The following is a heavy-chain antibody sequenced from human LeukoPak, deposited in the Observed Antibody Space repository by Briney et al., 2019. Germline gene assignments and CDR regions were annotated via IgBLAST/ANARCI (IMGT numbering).Heavy chain of an antibody. J-gene: IGHJ6*02. Sequence: SETLSLTCTVSGGSISSSSYYWGWIRQPPGKGLEWIGSIYYSGSNYYNPSLKSRVAISVDTSKTQFSLKLSSVTAADTAVFYCARVLSTRGYSYGSHYYYYGMDVWGQGTTVTVSS. CDR1: GGSISSSSYY. CDR3: ARVLSTRGYSYGSHYYYYGMDV. D-gene: IGHD5-18*01. CDR2: IYYSGSN. V-gene: IGHV4-39*01.